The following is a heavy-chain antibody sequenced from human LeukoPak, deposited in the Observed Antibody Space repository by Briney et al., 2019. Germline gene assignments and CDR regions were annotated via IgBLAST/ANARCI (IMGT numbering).Heavy chain of an antibody. D-gene: IGHD1-26*01. V-gene: IGHV3-23*01. CDR1: GFTFSNYV. CDR3: AKDRSIGTYYTFDH. CDR2: ISASAAMT. Sequence: GSLRLSCAASGFTFSNYVMTWVRQAPGKGLEWVSSISASAAMTYYADSVKGRFTVSRDNSNNRLYLQMSGLTAADTAVYYCAKDRSIGTYYTFDHWGQGTLVTVSS. J-gene: IGHJ4*02.